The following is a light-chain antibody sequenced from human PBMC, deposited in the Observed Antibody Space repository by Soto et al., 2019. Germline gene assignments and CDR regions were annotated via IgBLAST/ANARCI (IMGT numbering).Light chain of an antibody. V-gene: IGKV3-11*01. Sequence: EIVLTQSPATLSLSPGEGATLSCRASQSFSSYLAWYQQKPGQAPRLLIYDASNRATGIPARFSDSGSGTDFTLTISSLEPEDFAVYYCQQRSNWPPYTFGQGTKLEIK. CDR1: QSFSSY. CDR2: DAS. CDR3: QQRSNWPPYT. J-gene: IGKJ2*01.